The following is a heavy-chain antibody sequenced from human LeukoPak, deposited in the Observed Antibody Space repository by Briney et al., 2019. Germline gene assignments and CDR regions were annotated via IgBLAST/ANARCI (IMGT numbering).Heavy chain of an antibody. CDR2: IYPPTGGT. D-gene: IGHD1-7*01. Sequence: ASVKVSCKTSGYTFTAYHMHWVRQAPGQGLEFVGWIYPPTGGTVLAGKFQGRVTMTRDTSIAAAYMELSGLTFDDTAVYYCVRDGLHWDYDFWGQGTLVAVSS. CDR3: VRDGLHWDYDF. CDR1: GYTFTAYH. J-gene: IGHJ4*02. V-gene: IGHV1-2*02.